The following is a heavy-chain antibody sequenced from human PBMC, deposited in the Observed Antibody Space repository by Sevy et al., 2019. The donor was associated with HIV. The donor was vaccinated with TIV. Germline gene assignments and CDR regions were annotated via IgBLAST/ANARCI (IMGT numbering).Heavy chain of an antibody. CDR1: GFIFSEYG. D-gene: IGHD3-10*01. Sequence: GGSLRLSCAASGFIFSEYGMHWVRQAPGKGLEWVAVISHDGRNYKYNADFVKGRFTISRDNSRNTLYLQMNSLRAEATAIYYCARDRGEILRSAFKSWGQGTLVTVSS. CDR2: ISHDGRNYK. J-gene: IGHJ5*02. V-gene: IGHV3-30*04. CDR3: ARDRGEILRSAFKS.